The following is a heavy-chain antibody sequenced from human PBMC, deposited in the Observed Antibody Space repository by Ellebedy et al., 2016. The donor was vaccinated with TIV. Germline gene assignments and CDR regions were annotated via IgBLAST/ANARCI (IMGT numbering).Heavy chain of an antibody. CDR2: ISPMFGTA. J-gene: IGHJ1*01. Sequence: SVKVSCXASGDTFSTYAINWVQQAPGQGLEWMGDISPMFGTANYAQKFQGRVSITADESTSTAYMELSSLISEDTALYFCARESGYKSPYFQYWGQGTLVTVSS. D-gene: IGHD3-3*01. CDR1: GDTFSTYA. V-gene: IGHV1-69*13. CDR3: ARESGYKSPYFQY.